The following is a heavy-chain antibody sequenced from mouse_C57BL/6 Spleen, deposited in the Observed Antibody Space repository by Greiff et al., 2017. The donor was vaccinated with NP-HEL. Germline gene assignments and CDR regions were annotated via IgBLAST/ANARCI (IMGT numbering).Heavy chain of an antibody. D-gene: IGHD1-1*01. Sequence: QVQLQQPGAELVRPGTSVKLSCKASGYTFTSYWMHWVKQRPGQGLEWIGVIDPSGSYTNYNQKFKGKATLTVDTSSSTAYMQLSSLTSDDSAVYCSASLTTVVAPFAYWGQGTLVTVSA. CDR3: ASLTTVVAPFAY. V-gene: IGHV1-59*01. CDR1: GYTFTSYW. J-gene: IGHJ3*01. CDR2: IDPSGSYT.